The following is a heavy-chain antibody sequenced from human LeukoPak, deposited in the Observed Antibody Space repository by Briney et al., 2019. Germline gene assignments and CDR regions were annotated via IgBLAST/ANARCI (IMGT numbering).Heavy chain of an antibody. CDR1: GFTFSSYA. D-gene: IGHD4/OR15-4a*01. J-gene: IGHJ6*03. CDR3: AKDQGRSTIYYYYYMDV. CDR2: FSGSGGDT. V-gene: IGHV3-23*01. Sequence: GGSLRLSCAASGFTFSSYAMSWVRQAPGKGLEWVSAFSGSGGDTYYADSVKGRFTISRDNSKNTLYLQMNSLRAEDTAVYYCAKDQGRSTIYYYYYMDVWGKGTTVTVSS.